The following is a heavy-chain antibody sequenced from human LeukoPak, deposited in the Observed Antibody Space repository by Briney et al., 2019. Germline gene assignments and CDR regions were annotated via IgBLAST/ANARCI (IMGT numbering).Heavy chain of an antibody. D-gene: IGHD2-2*01. Sequence: GGSLRLSCAASGFTSFSNYWIHWVRQAPGKGLVWVSRIKGDGSGTIYADSVKGRFTISRDNARNTVYLQMNSLRVEDTAVYYCARDRNYQLSPPWGQGTLVAVSS. J-gene: IGHJ4*02. CDR2: IKGDGSGT. V-gene: IGHV3-74*01. CDR1: GFTSFSNYW. CDR3: ARDRNYQLSPP.